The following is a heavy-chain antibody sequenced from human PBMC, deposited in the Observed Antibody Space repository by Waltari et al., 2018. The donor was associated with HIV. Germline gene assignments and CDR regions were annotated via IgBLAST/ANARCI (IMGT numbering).Heavy chain of an antibody. CDR2: MSCDGRNK. J-gene: IGHJ4*02. D-gene: IGHD3-22*01. V-gene: IGHV3-30-3*01. CDR1: GFTFNPYA. Sequence: QVQLVESGGGVVQPGRSLRLSCAASGFTFNPYALHWVRQAPGKGLEWVAVMSCDGRNKRHADSVKCRCTISRYNSRNSLYLQMSSLRAEDTAVYYCGREGDYYDSSPFDYWGQGTLVTVSS. CDR3: GREGDYYDSSPFDY.